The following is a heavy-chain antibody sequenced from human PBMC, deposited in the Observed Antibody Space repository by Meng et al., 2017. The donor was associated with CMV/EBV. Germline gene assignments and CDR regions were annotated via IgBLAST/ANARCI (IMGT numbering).Heavy chain of an antibody. J-gene: IGHJ5*02. D-gene: IGHD3-22*01. CDR2: IIPIIGIA. CDR3: ARYGGDSSGYNSPGFDP. CDR1: GRGFSSYT. V-gene: IGHV1-69*02. Sequence: GRGFSSYTISWVRQAPGQGLEWMGRIIPIIGIANYAQKCQGRVTITADKSTSTAYMELSSLRSEDTAVYYCARYGGDSSGYNSPGFDPWGQGTLVTVSS.